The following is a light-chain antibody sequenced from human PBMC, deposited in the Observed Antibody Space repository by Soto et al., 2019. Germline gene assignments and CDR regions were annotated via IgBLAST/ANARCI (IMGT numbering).Light chain of an antibody. CDR1: QSISTY. CDR3: QHGYSTPLT. Sequence: DIPMNKSPSSLSASVGDRVTIPCRASQSISTYLHWYQQKPGKAPNLLIYAASTLQSGVPSRFSGSGSGTDFTLTISSLQPEDFATYFCQHGYSTPLTFGGGTKVDI. CDR2: AAS. V-gene: IGKV1-39*01. J-gene: IGKJ4*01.